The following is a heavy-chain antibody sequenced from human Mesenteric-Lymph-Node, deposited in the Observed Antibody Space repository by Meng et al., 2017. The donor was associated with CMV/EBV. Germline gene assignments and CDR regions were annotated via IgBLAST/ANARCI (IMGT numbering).Heavy chain of an antibody. CDR3: ARRSQKYYYYYGMDV. V-gene: IGHV1-8*03. J-gene: IGHJ6*02. Sequence: ASVKVSCKASGYTFTSYDINWVRQATGQGLEWMGWMNPNSGNTGYAQKFQGRVTITRNTSISTAYMELSSLRSEDTAVYYCARRSQKYYYYYGMDVWGQGTTVTVSS. CDR1: GYTFTSYD. CDR2: MNPNSGNT.